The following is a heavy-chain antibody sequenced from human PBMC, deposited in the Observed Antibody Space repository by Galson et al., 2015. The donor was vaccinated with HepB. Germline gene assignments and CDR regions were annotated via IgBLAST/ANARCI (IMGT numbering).Heavy chain of an antibody. V-gene: IGHV6-1*01. Sequence: CAISGDSVSSNSAAWTWIRQSPSRGLEWLGRTYYRSKWYNDYAVSAKSRITINPDTSKNQFSLQLNSVTPEDTAVYYCARRRSGNAFDIWGQGTMVTVS. CDR2: TYYRSKWYN. J-gene: IGHJ3*02. D-gene: IGHD1-26*01. CDR1: GDSVSSNSAA. CDR3: ARRRSGNAFDI.